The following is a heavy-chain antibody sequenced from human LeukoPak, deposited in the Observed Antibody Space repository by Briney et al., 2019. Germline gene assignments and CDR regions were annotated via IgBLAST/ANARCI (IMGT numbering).Heavy chain of an antibody. V-gene: IGHV3-30*04. Sequence: GRSLRLSCAASGFTFSSYAMHWVRQAPGKGLEWVAVISYDGSNKYYADSVKGRFTISRDNSKNTLYLQMNSLRAEDTAVYYCARAWMATKYYFDYWGQGTLVTVSS. J-gene: IGHJ4*02. CDR3: ARAWMATKYYFDY. CDR2: ISYDGSNK. CDR1: GFTFSSYA. D-gene: IGHD5-24*01.